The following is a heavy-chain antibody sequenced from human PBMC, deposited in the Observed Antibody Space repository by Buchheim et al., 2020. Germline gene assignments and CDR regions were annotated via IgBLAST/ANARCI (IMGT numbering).Heavy chain of an antibody. CDR2: ISETGDNT. D-gene: IGHD1-20*01. CDR3: AKQYLDVP. CDR1: GFTFSGYA. Sequence: EVQLLESGGGLVQPGGSLRLSCAASGFTFSGYAMNWVRQAPGKGLEWVSAISETGDNTHHADSVKGRFSISRDNSKNTLYLHMNSLRVEDTATYYCAKQYLDVPWGQGTL. J-gene: IGHJ5*02. V-gene: IGHV3-23*01.